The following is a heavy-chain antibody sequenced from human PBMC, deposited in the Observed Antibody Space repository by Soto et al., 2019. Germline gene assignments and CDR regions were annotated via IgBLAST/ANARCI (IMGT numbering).Heavy chain of an antibody. CDR1: GGSISSGDYY. Sequence: QVQLQESGPGLVKPSQTLSLTCTVSGGSISSGDYYWSWIRQPPGKGLEWIGYIYYSGRSYHNPSLKSRVTISVDTSKNQFSLKLSSVTAADTAVYYCASRVVLGWSDWFDPWGQGTLVTVSS. CDR2: IYYSGRS. V-gene: IGHV4-30-4*01. CDR3: ASRVVLGWSDWFDP. D-gene: IGHD2-21*01. J-gene: IGHJ5*02.